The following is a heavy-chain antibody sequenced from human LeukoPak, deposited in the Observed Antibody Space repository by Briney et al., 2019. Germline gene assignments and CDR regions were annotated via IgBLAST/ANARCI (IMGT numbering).Heavy chain of an antibody. V-gene: IGHV4-59*01. D-gene: IGHD6-6*01. CDR1: GGSISSYY. CDR2: IYYSGST. J-gene: IGHJ5*01. CDR3: ARSSPGNWFDP. Sequence: PSETLSLTCTVSGGSISSYYWSWIRQPPGKGLEWIGYIYYSGSTNYNPSLKSRVTISVDTSKNQFSLKLSSVTAADTAVYYCARSSPGNWFDPWGKGTTVTVSS.